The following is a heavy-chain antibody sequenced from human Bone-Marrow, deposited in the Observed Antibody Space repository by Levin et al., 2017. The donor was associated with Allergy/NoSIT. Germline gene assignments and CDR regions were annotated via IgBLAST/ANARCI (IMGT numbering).Heavy chain of an antibody. CDR1: GLTFSSHS. CDR2: ISSGSSYI. V-gene: IGHV3-21*01. J-gene: IGHJ5*02. Sequence: GESLKISCVGSGLTFSSHSMNWVRQAPGKGLEWVSYISSGSSYIFYADSVKGRFTISRDNAKNSLYLQMNSLRAEDTAMYFCARDLVPTTMTWFDPWGQGTLVTVSS. D-gene: IGHD2-2*01. CDR3: ARDLVPTTMTWFDP.